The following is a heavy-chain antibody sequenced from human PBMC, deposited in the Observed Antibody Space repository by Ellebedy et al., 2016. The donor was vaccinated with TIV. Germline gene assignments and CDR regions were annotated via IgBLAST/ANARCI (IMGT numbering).Heavy chain of an antibody. Sequence: SETLSLTCTVSGVSISGGDYYWSWIRQSPGKGLEWIGYISHSGSTSYNPSLESRVTISIGTSEKQFSLNLTSVSAADTAVYYCARALSSSWFHYYFYGMDLWGQGTTVTVSS. CDR1: GVSISGGDYY. V-gene: IGHV4-30-4*01. D-gene: IGHD6-13*01. J-gene: IGHJ6*02. CDR3: ARALSSSWFHYYFYGMDL. CDR2: ISHSGST.